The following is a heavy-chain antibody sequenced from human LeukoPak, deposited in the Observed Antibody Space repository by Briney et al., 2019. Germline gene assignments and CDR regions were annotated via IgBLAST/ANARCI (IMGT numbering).Heavy chain of an antibody. D-gene: IGHD2-2*01. CDR1: GFTFSSYA. Sequence: GGSLRLSCAASGFTFSSYAMGWVRQAPGKGLEWVSAISGSGGSTYYADSVKGRFTISRDNSKNTLYLQMNSLRAEDTAVYYCAKDATQSFIVVVPADYWGQGTLVTVSS. J-gene: IGHJ4*02. CDR2: ISGSGGST. V-gene: IGHV3-23*01. CDR3: AKDATQSFIVVVPADY.